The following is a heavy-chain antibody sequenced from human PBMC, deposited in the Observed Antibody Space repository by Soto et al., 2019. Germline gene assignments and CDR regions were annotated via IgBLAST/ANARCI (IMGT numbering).Heavy chain of an antibody. V-gene: IGHV3-48*01. J-gene: IGHJ4*02. CDR2: ISSSSSTI. CDR1: GFTFSSYS. CDR3: ARDAIEWGAYGDVFDY. D-gene: IGHD4-17*01. Sequence: EVQLVESGGGLVQPGGSLRLSCAASGFTFSSYSMNWVRQAPGKGLEWVSYISSSSSTIYYADSVKGRFTISRDNAKNSLYLQMNSLRAEDTAVYYCARDAIEWGAYGDVFDYWGQGTLVTVSS.